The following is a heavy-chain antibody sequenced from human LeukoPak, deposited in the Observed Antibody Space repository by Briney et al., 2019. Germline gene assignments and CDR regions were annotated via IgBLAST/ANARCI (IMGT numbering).Heavy chain of an antibody. CDR1: GFTFSSYG. Sequence: GGSLRLSCAASGFTFSSYGMHWVRQAPGKGLEWVAVISYDGSNKYYADSVKGRFTISRDNSKNTLYLQMNSLRAEDTAEYYCAKSLHRIAVAAPFDYWGQGTLVTVSS. CDR3: AKSLHRIAVAAPFDY. D-gene: IGHD6-19*01. J-gene: IGHJ4*02. V-gene: IGHV3-30*18. CDR2: ISYDGSNK.